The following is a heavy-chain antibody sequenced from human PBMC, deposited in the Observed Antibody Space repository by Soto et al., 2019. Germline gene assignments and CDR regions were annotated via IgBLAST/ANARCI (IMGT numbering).Heavy chain of an antibody. CDR2: IIPIFGTA. CDR1: GGTFSSYA. Sequence: QVQLVQSGAEVKKPGSSLKVSCKASGGTFSSYAISWVRQAPGQGLEWMGAIIPIFGTANDAQTFQGRVTITADKSTIPAYMELSSLRSEDTAMYYCARGGQVVTFGGVIYYYFDYWGQGTLVTDS. V-gene: IGHV1-69*06. J-gene: IGHJ4*02. D-gene: IGHD3-16*02. CDR3: ARGGQVVTFGGVIYYYFDY.